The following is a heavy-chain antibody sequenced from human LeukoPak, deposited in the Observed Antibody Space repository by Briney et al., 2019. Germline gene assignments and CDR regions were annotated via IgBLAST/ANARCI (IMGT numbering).Heavy chain of an antibody. CDR3: ARFGLRYVYGMDV. J-gene: IGHJ6*02. Sequence: PGGSLRLSCAASGFSFSTYWMSWVRQAPGKGLEWVANIKQDESEKYYVDSVKGRFTISRDNAKKSLYLQMKSLRAEDTAVYFRARFGLRYVYGMDVWGPGTTVTVS. V-gene: IGHV3-7*05. D-gene: IGHD3/OR15-3a*01. CDR1: GFSFSTYW. CDR2: IKQDESEK.